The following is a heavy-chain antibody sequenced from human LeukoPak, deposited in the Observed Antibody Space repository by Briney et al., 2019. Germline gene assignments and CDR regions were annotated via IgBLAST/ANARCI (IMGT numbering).Heavy chain of an antibody. CDR1: GFTFDDYG. CDR3: ARRPRPKGFQLLPGSGMDV. D-gene: IGHD2-2*01. CDR2: INWNGGST. Sequence: PGGSLRLSCAASGFTFDDYGMSWVRQAPGKGLEWVSGINWNGGSTGYADSVKGRFTISRDNAKNSLYLQMNSLRAEDTALYYCARRPRPKGFQLLPGSGMDVWGQGTTVTVSS. V-gene: IGHV3-20*04. J-gene: IGHJ6*02.